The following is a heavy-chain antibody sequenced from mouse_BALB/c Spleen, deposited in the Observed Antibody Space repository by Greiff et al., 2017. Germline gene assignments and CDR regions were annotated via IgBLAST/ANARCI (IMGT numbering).Heavy chain of an antibody. D-gene: IGHD1-1*01. CDR3: ARGLYGSSLYAMDY. CDR2: ISSGGST. J-gene: IGHJ4*01. Sequence: DVMLVESGGGLVKPGGSLKLSCAASGFTFSSYAMSWVRQTPEKRLEWVASISSGGSTYYPDSVKGRFTISRDNARNILYLQMSSLRSEDTAMYYCARGLYGSSLYAMDYWGQGTSVTVSS. V-gene: IGHV5-6-5*01. CDR1: GFTFSSYA.